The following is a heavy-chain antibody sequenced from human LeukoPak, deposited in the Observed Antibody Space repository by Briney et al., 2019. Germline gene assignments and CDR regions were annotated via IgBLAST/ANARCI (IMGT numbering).Heavy chain of an antibody. V-gene: IGHV3-21*01. CDR3: ARVVPAAIINGEIFDY. CDR1: GFTFSNYS. D-gene: IGHD2-2*02. J-gene: IGHJ4*02. Sequence: GGSLRLSCAASGFTFSNYSMNWVRQAPGKGLEWVSSISSSSSYIYYADSVKGRFTISRDNAKNSLYLQMNSLRAEDTAVYYCARVVPAAIINGEIFDYWGQGTLVTVSS. CDR2: ISSSSSYI.